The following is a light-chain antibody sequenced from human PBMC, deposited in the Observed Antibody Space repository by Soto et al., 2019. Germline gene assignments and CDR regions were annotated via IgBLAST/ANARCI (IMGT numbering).Light chain of an antibody. CDR3: TSYAGSNIPVV. Sequence: QSALTQPPSASGSPGLSVTISCTGTSSDVGGYNFVSWYQQHPGKAPKLMIYEVSKRPSGVPDRFSGSKSGNTASLTVSGLQADDEADYYCTSYAGSNIPVVFGGGTKLTVL. CDR1: SSDVGGYNF. J-gene: IGLJ2*01. V-gene: IGLV2-8*01. CDR2: EVS.